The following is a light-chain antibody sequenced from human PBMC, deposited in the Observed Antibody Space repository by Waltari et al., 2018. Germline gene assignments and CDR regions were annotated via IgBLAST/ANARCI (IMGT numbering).Light chain of an antibody. J-gene: IGKJ5*01. Sequence: EIVLTQSPATLSLSPGESATLSCRASQSVSSYLAWYQQKPGQAPRLLIYDAFYRATGIPARFSGRGSGTDFTLTISSLEPEDFALYFCQQRRDWPITFGQGTRLEIK. CDR3: QQRRDWPIT. CDR2: DAF. V-gene: IGKV3-11*01. CDR1: QSVSSY.